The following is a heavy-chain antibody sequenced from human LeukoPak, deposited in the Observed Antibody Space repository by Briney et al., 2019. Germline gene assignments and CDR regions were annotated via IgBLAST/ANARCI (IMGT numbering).Heavy chain of an antibody. D-gene: IGHD5-18*01. CDR2: FDPEDGAR. Sequence: ASVKVSCKVSGDTVTGFSIHLVRQAPGHGPEWMGGFDPEDGARIFAQKFQGRVTMTEDTSTDTAYMDLSSLRSEDTAVYYCATGYTYDYSLYWGQGTLVTVSS. CDR1: GDTVTGFS. V-gene: IGHV1-24*01. J-gene: IGHJ4*02. CDR3: ATGYTYDYSLY.